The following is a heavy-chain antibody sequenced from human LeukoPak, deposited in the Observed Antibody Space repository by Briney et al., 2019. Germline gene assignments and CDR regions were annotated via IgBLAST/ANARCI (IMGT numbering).Heavy chain of an antibody. CDR3: AKDQSVFGVGMDAFDI. Sequence: PGESLRLSCAASGFTFSSYAMSWVRQAPGKGLEWVSAISGSGGSTYYAASVKGRFTISRDNSKNTLYLQMNSLRAQHRAVYYCAKDQSVFGVGMDAFDIWGEGTMVTVSS. CDR2: ISGSGGST. V-gene: IGHV3-23*01. D-gene: IGHD3-3*02. CDR1: GFTFSSYA. J-gene: IGHJ3*02.